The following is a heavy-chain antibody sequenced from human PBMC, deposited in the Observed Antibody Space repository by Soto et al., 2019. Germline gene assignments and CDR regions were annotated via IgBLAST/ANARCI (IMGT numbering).Heavy chain of an antibody. V-gene: IGHV1-69*13. CDR3: ARHLCIAAPTSDYGTDV. CDR1: GGTFSSYA. CDR2: IIPIVGTA. D-gene: IGHD6-6*01. Sequence: SXKVACKASGGTFSSYAISWVRQAPGQGLKWMGGIIPIVGTANYAQKFHGRVTITADESTSTAYMELSSPRSEDAASDYCARHLCIAAPTSDYGTDVRGQGTPVTV. J-gene: IGHJ6*02.